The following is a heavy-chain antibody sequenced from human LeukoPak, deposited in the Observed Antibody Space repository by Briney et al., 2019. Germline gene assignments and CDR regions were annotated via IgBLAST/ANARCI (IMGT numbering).Heavy chain of an antibody. D-gene: IGHD6-13*01. Sequence: TGGSLRLSCAASGFTFSNFAMHWVRQAPGKGLQWVAVISFDGSNKYYADSVKGRFTIFRDNSKNTLYLQMNSLRAEDTAVYYCAKDVSSSWYNPGYWGQGTLVTVSA. CDR1: GFTFSNFA. J-gene: IGHJ4*02. CDR2: ISFDGSNK. CDR3: AKDVSSSWYNPGY. V-gene: IGHV3-30*18.